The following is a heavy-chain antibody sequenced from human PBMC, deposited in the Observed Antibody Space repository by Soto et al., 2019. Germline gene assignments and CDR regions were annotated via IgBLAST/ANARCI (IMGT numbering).Heavy chain of an antibody. J-gene: IGHJ4*02. Sequence: PSETLSLTCTVSGGSITSGDYYWGWIRQPPGKGLEWIGYIYYSATTYYNPSLKSRLTISIDTSKNQFSLKLSSVTAADTAVYFCARGFRGVYFDFWGQGTLVTVSS. CDR1: GGSITSGDYY. CDR2: IYYSATT. CDR3: ARGFRGVYFDF. D-gene: IGHD3-10*01. V-gene: IGHV4-30-4*01.